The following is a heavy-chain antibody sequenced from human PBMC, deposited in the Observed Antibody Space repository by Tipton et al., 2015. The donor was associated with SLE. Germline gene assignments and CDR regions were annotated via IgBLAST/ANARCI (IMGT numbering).Heavy chain of an antibody. CDR1: GFTLSSNA. V-gene: IGHV3-72*01. D-gene: IGHD3-10*01. Sequence: SLRLSCAASGFTLSSNAMNWVRQAPGKGLEWVGRIRNTAKRYTTEYAASVKGRFTISRDDSRNSLYLHLNSLRAEDTAVYYCARRGPQGTFYFDYWGRGTLVTVSS. CDR3: ARRGPQGTFYFDY. J-gene: IGHJ4*02. CDR2: IRNTAKRYTT.